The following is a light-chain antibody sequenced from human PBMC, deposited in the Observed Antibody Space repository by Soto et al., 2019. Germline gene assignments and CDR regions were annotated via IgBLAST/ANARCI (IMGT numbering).Light chain of an antibody. CDR1: SSDVGGYNY. V-gene: IGLV2-8*01. Sequence: QSALTQPPSASGSPGQSVTISCTGTSSDVGGYNYVSWYQQHPGKAPNLMIYEVSKRPSGVPDRFSGSKSGNTASLTVSGLQAEDEADYYCSSYAGSNPYVGFGGGTQLTVL. CDR2: EVS. CDR3: SSYAGSNPYVG. J-gene: IGLJ2*01.